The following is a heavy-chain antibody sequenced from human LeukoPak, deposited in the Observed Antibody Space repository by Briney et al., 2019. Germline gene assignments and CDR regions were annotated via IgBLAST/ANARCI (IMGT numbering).Heavy chain of an antibody. J-gene: IGHJ4*02. CDR1: GGSFSGYY. V-gene: IGHV4-34*01. CDR2: INHSGST. CDR3: ALLTAGPFDY. D-gene: IGHD2-21*02. Sequence: ASETLSLTCAVYGGSFSGYYWSWIRQPPGKGLEWIGEINHSGSTNYNPSLKSRVTISVDTSKNQVSLKLSSVTAADTAVYYCALLTAGPFDYWGQGTLVTVSS.